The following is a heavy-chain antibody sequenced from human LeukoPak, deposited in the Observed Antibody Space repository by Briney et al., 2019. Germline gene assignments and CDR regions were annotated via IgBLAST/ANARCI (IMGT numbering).Heavy chain of an antibody. Sequence: ASVKVSCKDSGFPFTRYDINWVRQTSAQGLEWMGWMNPNTGNTGYAQKFQGRVTMTRDTSTSTAYMELRDLRSEDTAVYYCVRDGEGVAISVNYWFDPWGQGTLVTVSS. CDR2: MNPNTGNT. D-gene: IGHD3-10*01. CDR1: GFPFTRYD. CDR3: VRDGEGVAISVNYWFDP. V-gene: IGHV1-8*01. J-gene: IGHJ5*02.